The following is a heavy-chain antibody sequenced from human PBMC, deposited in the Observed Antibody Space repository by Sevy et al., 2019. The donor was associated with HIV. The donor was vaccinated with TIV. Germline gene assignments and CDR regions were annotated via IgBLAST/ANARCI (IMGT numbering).Heavy chain of an antibody. J-gene: IGHJ4*02. Sequence: GGSLRLSCAASGFSVSNNYISWVRQVPGKGLEWVSAIYSGGNTYYADSVKGRFTVSRDSSKNTVYLQINSLRAEDTAVYYCARETVSGYNLWGQGTLVTVSS. CDR2: IYSGGNT. CDR1: GFSVSNNY. CDR3: ARETVSGYNL. D-gene: IGHD5-12*01. V-gene: IGHV3-53*01.